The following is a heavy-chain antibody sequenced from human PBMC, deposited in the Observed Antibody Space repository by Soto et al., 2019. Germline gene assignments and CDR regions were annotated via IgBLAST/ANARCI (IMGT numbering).Heavy chain of an antibody. CDR3: ASMEGRPNAFDI. V-gene: IGHV3-48*02. Sequence: GGSLRLSCAASGFTFRTYSMNWVRQVPGKGLEWISYISSSSTTIYYGDSVKGRFTISRDNARNSLYLQMNSLRDEDTAVYYCASMEGRPNAFDIWGQGTWVTVSS. D-gene: IGHD1-1*01. J-gene: IGHJ3*02. CDR1: GFTFRTYS. CDR2: ISSSSTTI.